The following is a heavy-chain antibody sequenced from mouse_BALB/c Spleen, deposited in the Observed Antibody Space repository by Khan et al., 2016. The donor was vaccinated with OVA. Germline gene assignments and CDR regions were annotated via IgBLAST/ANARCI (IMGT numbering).Heavy chain of an antibody. CDR1: GYSFTNYY. CDR2: IFPGIDNT. CDR3: ARGYYGYVTYCDY. J-gene: IGHJ2*01. V-gene: IGHV1-66*01. D-gene: IGHD1-2*01. Sequence: QVQLQQPGPELVKPGASVKISCKASGYSFTNYYIHWVKQRPGQGLEWIGWIFPGIDNTKYNEKFKGKATLTTDTSSSTVSMLLSSLTSEDSAVYFCARGYYGYVTYCDYWGQGTTLTVSS.